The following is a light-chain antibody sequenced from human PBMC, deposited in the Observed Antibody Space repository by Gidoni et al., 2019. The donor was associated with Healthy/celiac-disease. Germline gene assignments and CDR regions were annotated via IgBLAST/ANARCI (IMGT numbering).Light chain of an antibody. Sequence: DIQMTPSPSTLSASVGDRVTITCRASQSISSWLAWYQQKPGNAPKLLFYDASSLESGVPSWCSGSGSGAEFTLTISSLHPDDVATYYRQQYNSYSPTFGQGTKVEIK. V-gene: IGKV1-5*01. CDR2: DAS. CDR1: QSISSW. CDR3: QQYNSYSPT. J-gene: IGKJ1*01.